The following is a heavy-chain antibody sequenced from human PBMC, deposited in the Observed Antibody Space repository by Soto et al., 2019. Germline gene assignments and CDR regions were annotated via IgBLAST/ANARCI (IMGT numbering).Heavy chain of an antibody. V-gene: IGHV4-59*01. CDR3: ARVPFVGYFDWLDP. CDR2: THHTQGT. Sequence: PSETLSLTCSVSGASISSYYWTWIRQPPGGGLEWIGYTHHTQGTNDNPSLRGRVHMSIDTSMNQFSLRLTPVTAADTAVYYCARVPFVGYFDWLDPWGHGTLVTVSS. CDR1: GASISSYY. D-gene: IGHD3-9*01. J-gene: IGHJ5*02.